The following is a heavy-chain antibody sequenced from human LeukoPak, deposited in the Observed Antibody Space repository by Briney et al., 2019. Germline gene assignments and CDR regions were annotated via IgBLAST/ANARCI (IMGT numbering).Heavy chain of an antibody. Sequence: GGSLRLSCAASGFTFSNAWMSWVRQAPGKGPEWVGRIKSKTDGGTTDYAAPVKGRFTISRDDSKNTLYLQMNSLKTEDTAVYYCTTDLVSSGWYEVIVDYWGQGTLVTVSS. D-gene: IGHD6-19*01. J-gene: IGHJ4*02. CDR3: TTDLVSSGWYEVIVDY. V-gene: IGHV3-15*01. CDR1: GFTFSNAW. CDR2: IKSKTDGGTT.